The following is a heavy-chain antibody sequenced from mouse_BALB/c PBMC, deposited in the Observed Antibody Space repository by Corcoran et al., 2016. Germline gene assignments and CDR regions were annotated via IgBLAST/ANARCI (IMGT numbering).Heavy chain of an antibody. D-gene: IGHD1-1*01. CDR2: INPYNDGT. J-gene: IGHJ1*01. V-gene: IGHV1S136*01. Sequence: EVPLQQSGPELVKPGASVKMSCKASGYTFTSYVMHWVKQKPGQGLEWIGYINPYNDGTKYNEKFKGKATLTSDKSSSTAYMELSSLTSEDSAVYYCALGYYGYGYFDVWGAGTTVTVSS. CDR1: GYTFTSYV. CDR3: ALGYYGYGYFDV.